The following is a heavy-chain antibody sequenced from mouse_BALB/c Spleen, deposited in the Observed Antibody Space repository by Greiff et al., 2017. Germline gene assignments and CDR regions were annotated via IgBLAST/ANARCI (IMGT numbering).Heavy chain of an antibody. D-gene: IGHD2-4*01. CDR3: TKYDDDGYYFDY. J-gene: IGHJ2*01. CDR2: IYPSDSYT. Sequence: QVQLQQPGAELVRPGASVKLSCKASGYTFTSYWINWVKQRPGQGLEWIGNIYPSDSYTNYNQKFKDKATLTVDKSSSTAYMQLSSPTSEDSAVYYCTKYDDDGYYFDYWGQGTTLTVSS. CDR1: GYTFTSYW. V-gene: IGHV1-69*02.